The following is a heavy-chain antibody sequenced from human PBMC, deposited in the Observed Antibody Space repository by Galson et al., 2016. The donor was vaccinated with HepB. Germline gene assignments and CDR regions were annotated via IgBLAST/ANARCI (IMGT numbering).Heavy chain of an antibody. Sequence: QSGAEVKKPGESLKISCKGSGYSFSDYWIGWVRQMPGKGLEWMGIIYPDDFDTRYSPSFQGHVTISADKSINTAYLQWSSLMASDTAMYYCASRSDFGGFDFWGQGTLVPVSS. CDR3: ASRSDFGGFDF. J-gene: IGHJ4*02. D-gene: IGHD3-10*01. V-gene: IGHV5-51*01. CDR2: IYPDDFDT. CDR1: GYSFSDYW.